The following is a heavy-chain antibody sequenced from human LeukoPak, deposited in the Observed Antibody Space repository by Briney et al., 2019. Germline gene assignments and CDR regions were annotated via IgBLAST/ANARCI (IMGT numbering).Heavy chain of an antibody. D-gene: IGHD3-22*01. CDR3: ARVGYDSSGYYSLFDY. CDR2: IYRSGST. V-gene: IGHV4-59*01. CDR1: GGSISNYY. Sequence: SETLSLTCTVSGGSISNYYWSWIRQPPGKGLEWIGYIYRSGSTTYNPSLKSRVTISVDTSKNQFSLKLSSVTAADTAVYYCARVGYDSSGYYSLFDYWGQGTLVTVSS. J-gene: IGHJ4*02.